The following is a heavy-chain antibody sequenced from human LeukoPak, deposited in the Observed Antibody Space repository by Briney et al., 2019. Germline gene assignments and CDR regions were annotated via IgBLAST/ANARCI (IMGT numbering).Heavy chain of an antibody. Sequence: GGSLRLSCAASGFTFSSYGMHWVRQAPGKGLEWVAVIWYDGSNKYYADSVKGRFTISRDNSKNTLYLQMNSLRAEDTAVYYCASEVDTAMVTSDYWGQGTLVTVSS. CDR1: GFTFSSYG. CDR2: IWYDGSNK. CDR3: ASEVDTAMVTSDY. V-gene: IGHV3-33*01. D-gene: IGHD5-18*01. J-gene: IGHJ4*02.